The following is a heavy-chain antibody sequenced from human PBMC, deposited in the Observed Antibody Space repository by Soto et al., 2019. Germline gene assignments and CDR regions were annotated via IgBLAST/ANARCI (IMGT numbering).Heavy chain of an antibody. D-gene: IGHD6-13*01. V-gene: IGHV3-30*18. Sequence: QVQLVESGGGVVQPGRSLRLSCAASGFTFSADGMHWVRQAPGKGLEWGAVISSDGSEKFYAASVKGRFTISRDNSKDTLYRQMTNLRAEDTAVYYCANDRSSSLYYFENCGQGTLVTVS. CDR1: GFTFSADG. CDR2: ISSDGSEK. J-gene: IGHJ4*02. CDR3: ANDRSSSLYYFEN.